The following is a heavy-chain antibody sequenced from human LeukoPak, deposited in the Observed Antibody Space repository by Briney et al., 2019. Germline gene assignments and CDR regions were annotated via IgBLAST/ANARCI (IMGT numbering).Heavy chain of an antibody. CDR1: GLTFSNYA. CDR2: IVGSGSST. V-gene: IGHV3-23*01. D-gene: IGHD3-9*01. Sequence: PGGSLRLSCAASGLTFSNYAMSSVRQAPGKGLEWVSAIVGSGSSTYYADSVKGRFTISRDNSKNTLYLQLNRLRAEDTAVYYCAKWGDYDILTGYYDSDYWGQGTLVTVSS. J-gene: IGHJ4*02. CDR3: AKWGDYDILTGYYDSDY.